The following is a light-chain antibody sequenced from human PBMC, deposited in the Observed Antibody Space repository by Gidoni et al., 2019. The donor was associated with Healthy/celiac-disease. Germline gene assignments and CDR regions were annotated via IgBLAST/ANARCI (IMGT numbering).Light chain of an antibody. Sequence: QSALTQPASVAGSPGQSITISCTGTSSDVGGYNCVSWYPQHPGKAPKLMIYEVSKRPSGVSNRFSGSKSGNTASLTISGLQAEDAADYYCSSYTSSSTDVVFGGGTTLPVL. J-gene: IGLJ2*01. CDR3: SSYTSSSTDVV. V-gene: IGLV2-14*01. CDR2: EVS. CDR1: SSDVGGYNC.